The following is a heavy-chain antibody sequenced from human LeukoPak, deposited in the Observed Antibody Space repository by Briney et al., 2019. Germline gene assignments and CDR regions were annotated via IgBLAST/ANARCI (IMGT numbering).Heavy chain of an antibody. V-gene: IGHV3-30*18. Sequence: GGSLRLSCAASGFTFSSYGMHWVRQAPGKGLEWVAVISYDGSNKYYADSVKGRFTISRDNSKNTLYLQMNSLRAEDTAVYYCAKDLGYCSSTSCSAGMDVWGQGTTVTASS. CDR3: AKDLGYCSSTSCSAGMDV. CDR2: ISYDGSNK. CDR1: GFTFSSYG. D-gene: IGHD2-2*01. J-gene: IGHJ6*02.